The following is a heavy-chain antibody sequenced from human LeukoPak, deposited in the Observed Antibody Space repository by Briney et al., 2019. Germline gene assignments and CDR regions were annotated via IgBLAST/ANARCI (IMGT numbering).Heavy chain of an antibody. J-gene: IGHJ2*01. CDR3: ARQGSSQYSSGWLGWYFDL. CDR2: IYYGGST. CDR1: GGSISSYD. D-gene: IGHD6-19*01. V-gene: IGHV4-59*08. Sequence: SETLSLTCTVSGGSISSYDWSWIRQPPGKGLEWVGYIYYGGSTNYNPSLKSRVTISVDTSKNQFSLKLSSVTAADTAVYYCARQGSSQYSSGWLGWYFDLWGRGTLVTVSS.